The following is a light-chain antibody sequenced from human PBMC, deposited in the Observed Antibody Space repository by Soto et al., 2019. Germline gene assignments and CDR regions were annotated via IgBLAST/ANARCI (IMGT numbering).Light chain of an antibody. J-gene: IGKJ1*01. V-gene: IGKV1-39*01. CDR3: QQSYSSKWT. CDR2: AAS. CDR1: QSISSY. Sequence: DIQMTQSPSARSAPLGNTVPIPCLASQSISSYLNWYQQKPGKAPNLLIYAASSLQSGVPSRFSGSGSGTDFTLTISSLQPEDFATYYCQQSYSSKWTFGQGTKVDI.